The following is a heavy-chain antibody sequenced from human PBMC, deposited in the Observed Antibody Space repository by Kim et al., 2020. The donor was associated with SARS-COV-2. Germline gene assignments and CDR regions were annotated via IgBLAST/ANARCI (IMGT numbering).Heavy chain of an antibody. Sequence: GGSLRLSCAASGFTFSSYGMHWVRQAPGKGLEWVAVISYDGSNKYYADSVKGRFTISRDNSKNTLYLQMNSLRAEDTAVYYCAKDLEAWGFYYFDYWGQGTLVTVSS. V-gene: IGHV3-30*18. J-gene: IGHJ4*02. D-gene: IGHD7-27*01. CDR3: AKDLEAWGFYYFDY. CDR1: GFTFSSYG. CDR2: ISYDGSNK.